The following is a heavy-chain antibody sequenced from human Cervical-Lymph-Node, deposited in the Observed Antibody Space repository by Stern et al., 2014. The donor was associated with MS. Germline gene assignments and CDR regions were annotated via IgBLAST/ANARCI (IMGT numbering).Heavy chain of an antibody. CDR2: INSDGSST. CDR1: GFTFSSYW. Sequence: EVQLVESGGGLVQPGGSLRLSCAASGFTFSSYWMHWVRQAPGKGLVGVSRINSDGSSTSYADSVKGRFTISRDNAKNTLYLQMNSLRAEDTAVYHCASIAAAGTEFWFDPWGQGTLVTVSS. D-gene: IGHD6-13*01. J-gene: IGHJ5*02. CDR3: ASIAAAGTEFWFDP. V-gene: IGHV3-74*02.